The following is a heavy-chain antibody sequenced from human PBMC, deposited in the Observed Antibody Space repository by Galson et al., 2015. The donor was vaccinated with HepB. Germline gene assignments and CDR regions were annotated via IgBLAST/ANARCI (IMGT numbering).Heavy chain of an antibody. J-gene: IGHJ6*03. CDR2: ISAYNGNT. CDR3: ARGGGDGYSYYYYYMDV. CDR1: GYTFTSYG. Sequence: SCKASGYTFTSYGISWVRQAPGQGLEWMGWISAYNGNTNYAQKLQGRVTMTTDTSTSTAYMELRSLRSDDTAVYYCARGGGDGYSYYYYYMDVWGKGTTVTVSS. D-gene: IGHD5-24*01. V-gene: IGHV1-18*01.